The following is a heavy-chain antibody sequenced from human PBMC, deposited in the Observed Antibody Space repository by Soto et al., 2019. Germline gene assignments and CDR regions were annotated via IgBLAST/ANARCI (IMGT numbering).Heavy chain of an antibody. CDR2: ISYDGSNK. V-gene: IGHV3-30*18. CDR1: GFTFSNYA. J-gene: IGHJ5*02. D-gene: IGHD3-22*01. CDR3: ANFYYDSSGTTVGFDP. Sequence: QVQLVESGGGVVQPGRSLRLSCAASGFTFSNYAMHWVRQAPGKGLEWVAVISYDGSNKYYADSVKGRFTISRDNSKNXLYLQMNSLRAEDTAVYYCANFYYDSSGTTVGFDPWGQGTLVTVSS.